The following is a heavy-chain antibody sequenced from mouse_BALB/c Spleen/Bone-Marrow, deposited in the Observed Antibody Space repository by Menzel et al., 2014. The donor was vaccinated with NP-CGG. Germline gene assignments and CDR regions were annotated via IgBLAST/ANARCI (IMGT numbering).Heavy chain of an antibody. CDR3: ARLYYDYDGGAY. D-gene: IGHD2-4*01. V-gene: IGHV5-4*02. Sequence: DVHLVESGGRLVKPGGSLKLSCAASGFSFSDHYMYWVRQTPEKRLEWVATISDGGGHTYYSDSVKGRFTISRDNAKNNLYLQMSSLRSEDTALYYCARLYYDYDGGAYWGQGTLVTVSA. CDR1: GFSFSDHY. J-gene: IGHJ3*01. CDR2: ISDGGGHT.